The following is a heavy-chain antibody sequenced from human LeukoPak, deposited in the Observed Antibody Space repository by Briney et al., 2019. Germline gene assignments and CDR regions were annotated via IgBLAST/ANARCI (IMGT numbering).Heavy chain of an antibody. CDR1: GFTFSSYG. D-gene: IGHD1-26*01. J-gene: IGHJ4*02. CDR2: INKDGSVT. V-gene: IGHV3-74*01. Sequence: GGSLRLSCAASGFTFSSYGMHWVRQAPGKGLVWVSRINKDGSVTDYAESVKGRFSISRDNAKNTLYLQMNSLRVEDTAIYYCVKVRGRARVGYFDYWGQGTLVTVSS. CDR3: VKVRGRARVGYFDY.